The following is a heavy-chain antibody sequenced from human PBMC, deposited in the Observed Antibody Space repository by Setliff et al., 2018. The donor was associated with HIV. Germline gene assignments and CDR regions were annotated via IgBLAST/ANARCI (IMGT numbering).Heavy chain of an antibody. CDR3: ARGLGVRGVYYYYYMDV. V-gene: IGHV1-69*05. J-gene: IGHJ6*03. CDR2: IIPIFGTA. D-gene: IGHD3-10*01. CDR1: GYTFTGYY. Sequence: SVKVSCKASGYTFTGYYMHWVRQAPGQGLEWMGGIIPIFGTANYAQKFQGRVTITTDESTGTAYMELSSLRSEDTAVYYCARGLGVRGVYYYYYMDVWGKGTTVTVSS.